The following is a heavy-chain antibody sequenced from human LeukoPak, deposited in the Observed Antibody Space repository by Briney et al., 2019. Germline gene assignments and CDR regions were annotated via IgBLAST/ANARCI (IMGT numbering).Heavy chain of an antibody. CDR1: GGTFSSYA. CDR2: TIPIFGTA. Sequence: SVKVSCKASGGTFSSYAISWVRQAPGQGLEWMGGTIPIFGTANYAQKFQGRVTMTRDMSTSTVYMELSSLRSEDTAVYYCARDSSGYLSHFDYWGQGTLVTVSS. D-gene: IGHD3-22*01. CDR3: ARDSSGYLSHFDY. V-gene: IGHV1-69*05. J-gene: IGHJ4*02.